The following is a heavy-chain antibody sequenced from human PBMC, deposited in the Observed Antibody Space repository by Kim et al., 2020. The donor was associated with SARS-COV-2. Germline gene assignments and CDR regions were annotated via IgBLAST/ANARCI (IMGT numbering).Heavy chain of an antibody. V-gene: IGHV3-43*02. Sequence: GGSLRLSCAASGFTFDDYAMHWVRQAPGKGLEWVSLISGDGGSTYYADSVKGRFTISRDNSKNSLYLQMNSLRTEDTALYYCAKGTLHEVLDWYSCSWYFDYWGQGTLVTVSS. J-gene: IGHJ4*02. D-gene: IGHD6-13*01. CDR3: AKGTLHEVLDWYSCSWYFDY. CDR2: ISGDGGST. CDR1: GFTFDDYA.